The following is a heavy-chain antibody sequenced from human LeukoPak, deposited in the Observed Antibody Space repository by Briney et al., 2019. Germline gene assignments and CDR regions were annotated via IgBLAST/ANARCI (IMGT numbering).Heavy chain of an antibody. Sequence: SETLSLTCNVSGASISGGSYFWTWIRQPAGKGLEWIGRIYISGSTHYNSLLESRVTMSLDTSKNQFSLKLTSVTAADTAVYYCARAYYYGSGSYGLDYWGQGTLVTVSS. CDR3: ARAYYYGSGSYGLDY. CDR2: IYISGST. J-gene: IGHJ4*02. CDR1: GASISGGSYF. V-gene: IGHV4-61*02. D-gene: IGHD3-10*01.